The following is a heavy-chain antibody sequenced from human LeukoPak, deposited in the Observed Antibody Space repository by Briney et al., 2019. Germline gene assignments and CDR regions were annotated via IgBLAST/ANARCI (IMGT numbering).Heavy chain of an antibody. Sequence: SETLSLTCALYGGSFSSYSWSWTWIRQTPEKGLEWIGEIIEKGNANYNPSLKSRVTIDLDTSKNQFSLKLTSMTAADTAMYYCTRGYYPPRWYFDLWGRGTLVTVSS. J-gene: IGHJ2*01. CDR2: IIEKGNA. V-gene: IGHV4-34*01. D-gene: IGHD3-10*01. CDR3: TRGYYPPRWYFDL. CDR1: GGSFSSYS.